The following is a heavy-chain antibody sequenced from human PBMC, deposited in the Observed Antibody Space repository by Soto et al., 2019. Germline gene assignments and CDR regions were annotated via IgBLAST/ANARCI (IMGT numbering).Heavy chain of an antibody. D-gene: IGHD3-10*01. CDR3: AKDLAVDYYGWGSYYNDVLPG. CDR1: GFTFSSYG. V-gene: IGHV3-30*18. Sequence: GGSLRLSCAASGFTFSSYGMHWVRQAPGKGLEWVAVISYDGSNKYYADSVKGRFTISRDNSKNTLYLQMNSLRAGDTTVYYCAKDLAVDYYGWGSYYNDVLPGWGQGKMVTVSS. J-gene: IGHJ3*01. CDR2: ISYDGSNK.